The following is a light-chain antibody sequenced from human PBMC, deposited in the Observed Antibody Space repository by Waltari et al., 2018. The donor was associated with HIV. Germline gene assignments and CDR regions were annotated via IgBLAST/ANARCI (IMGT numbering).Light chain of an antibody. J-gene: IGKJ3*01. V-gene: IGKV3-11*01. CDR2: YAS. CDR3: QRRSNPFT. CDR1: QSVSSS. Sequence: EIVLTQSPATLSLSPGERATLSCRASQSVSSSLAWYQQKPGQAPRLLIYYASNRATGIPARFSGSGSGTDFTLTISSLEPEDIAVYYCQRRSNPFTFGPGTKVDIK.